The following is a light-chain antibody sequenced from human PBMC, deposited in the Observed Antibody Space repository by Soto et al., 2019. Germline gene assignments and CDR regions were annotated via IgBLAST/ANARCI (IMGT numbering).Light chain of an antibody. Sequence: EIVLTQSPGTLSLSPGERATLSCRASQSVISSDLAWSQHRPGQAPRLLIYAASSRATGSPVRFSGSGSGTDFSRSIIRLEPEDFAVYYCQHYGSLSWTFGQGTKVDIK. V-gene: IGKV3-20*01. J-gene: IGKJ1*01. CDR2: AAS. CDR1: QSVISSD. CDR3: QHYGSLSWT.